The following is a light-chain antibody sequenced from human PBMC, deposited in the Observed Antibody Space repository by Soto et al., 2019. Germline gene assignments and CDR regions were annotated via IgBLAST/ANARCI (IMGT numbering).Light chain of an antibody. CDR3: SSFTTSRTVV. CDR1: SSDVGGYNY. CDR2: DVS. V-gene: IGLV2-14*01. Sequence: QPASVSGSPGQSITISCTGTSSDVGGYNYVSWYQQHPGKAPKLMIYDVSNRPSGVSNRFSGSKSGNTASLTISGLQAEDEADYYCSSFTTSRTVVFGGGTKVTVL. J-gene: IGLJ2*01.